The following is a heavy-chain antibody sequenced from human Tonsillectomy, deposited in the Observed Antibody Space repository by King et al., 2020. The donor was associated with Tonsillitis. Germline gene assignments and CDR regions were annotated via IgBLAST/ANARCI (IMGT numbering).Heavy chain of an antibody. V-gene: IGHV3-9*01. CDR3: AKDPPRKGNTSFGVVILYFFGY. CDR2: ISWNSGSI. Sequence: QLVQSGGGLVQPGRSLRLSCAASGFTFDDYAMHWVRQAPGKGLEWVSGISWNSGSIGYADSVKGRFTISRDNAKNSLYLQMNSLRAEDTALYYCAKDPPRKGNTSFGVVILYFFGYLGQGTLVTVSP. CDR1: GFTFDDYA. D-gene: IGHD3-3*01. J-gene: IGHJ4*02.